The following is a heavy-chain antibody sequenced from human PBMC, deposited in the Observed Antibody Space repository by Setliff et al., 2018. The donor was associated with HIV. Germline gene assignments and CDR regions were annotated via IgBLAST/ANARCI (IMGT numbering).Heavy chain of an antibody. J-gene: IGHJ3*02. D-gene: IGHD3-10*01. CDR1: GGSFSDYY. Sequence: SETLSLTCAVYGGSFSDYYWSWIRQTPGKGLECIGEVSHSGRASYNPSLKRRVTISVDKSKNQFSLTLTSVTAPDTAIYSCARGRGAFDIWGQGTMVTVSS. V-gene: IGHV4-34*01. CDR2: VSHSGRA. CDR3: ARGRGAFDI.